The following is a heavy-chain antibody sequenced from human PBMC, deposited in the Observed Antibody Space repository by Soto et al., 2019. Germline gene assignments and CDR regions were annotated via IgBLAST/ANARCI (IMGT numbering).Heavy chain of an antibody. D-gene: IGHD6-13*01. V-gene: IGHV1-2*02. CDR3: ARRTGDSSSWYPRYYGMDV. CDR2: INPNSGGT. Sequence: ASVKVSCEASGYTFTGYSMHCVRQAPGQRLEWMGWINPNSGGTNYAQKFQGRVTMTRDTSISTAYMELSSLRSDDTAVYYCARRTGDSSSWYPRYYGMDVWGQGTTVTVSS. CDR1: GYTFTGYS. J-gene: IGHJ6*02.